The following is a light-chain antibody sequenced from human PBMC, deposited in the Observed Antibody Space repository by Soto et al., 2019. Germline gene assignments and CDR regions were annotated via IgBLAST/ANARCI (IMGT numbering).Light chain of an antibody. CDR2: HTS. CDR3: NQRQSWPCT. J-gene: IGKJ1*01. V-gene: IGKV3-11*01. Sequence: EIVMTQSPATLSVSPGERATLSCRASQSVSSSYLAWYQHKPGQAPRLLIYHTSNRATGIPARFSGSGSGTDFSLTISRLQPEDFAVYCCNQRQSWPCTFGQGIKVDIK. CDR1: QSVSSSY.